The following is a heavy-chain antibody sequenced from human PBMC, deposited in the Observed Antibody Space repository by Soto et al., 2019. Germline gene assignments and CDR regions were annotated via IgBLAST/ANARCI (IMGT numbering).Heavy chain of an antibody. Sequence: PGGSLRLSCAASGFTFSSYAMHWVHQAPGKGLEWVAVISYDGSNKYYADSVKGRFTISRDNSKSTLYLQMNSLRAEDTAVYYCARGVGMGDIVVVPAAIYGMDVWGQGTPVTVYS. D-gene: IGHD2-2*01. V-gene: IGHV3-30-3*01. CDR2: ISYDGSNK. CDR3: ARGVGMGDIVVVPAAIYGMDV. J-gene: IGHJ6*02. CDR1: GFTFSSYA.